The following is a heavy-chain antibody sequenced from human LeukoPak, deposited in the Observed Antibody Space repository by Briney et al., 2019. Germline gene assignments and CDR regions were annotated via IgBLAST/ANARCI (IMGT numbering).Heavy chain of an antibody. CDR2: TRYDGSNK. CDR3: AKLTPYSGSYPFDY. J-gene: IGHJ4*02. CDR1: GFTFSSYG. V-gene: IGHV3-30*02. D-gene: IGHD1-26*01. Sequence: GGSLRLSCAASGFTFSSYGMHWVRQAPGKGLEWVAFTRYDGSNKYYADSVKGRFTISRDNSKNTLYLQMNSLRAEDTAVYYCAKLTPYSGSYPFDYWGQGTLVTVSS.